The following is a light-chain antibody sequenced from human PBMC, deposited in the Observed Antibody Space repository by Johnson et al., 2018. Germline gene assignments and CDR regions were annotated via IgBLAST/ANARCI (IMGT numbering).Light chain of an antibody. J-gene: IGLJ1*01. CDR3: GTWDGRLSAGNV. Sequence: VLTQPPSVSAAPGQKVTISCSGSSSNIGNNYVSWYQQLPGTAPKLLIYENNKRPSGIPDRFSGSKSGPSATLGITGLPTGDEADYYCGTWDGRLSAGNVFGTGTKVTVL. V-gene: IGLV1-51*02. CDR2: ENN. CDR1: SSNIGNNY.